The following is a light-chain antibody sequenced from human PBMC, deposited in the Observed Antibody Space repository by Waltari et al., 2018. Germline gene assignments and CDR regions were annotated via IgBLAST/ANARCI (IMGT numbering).Light chain of an antibody. CDR3: QSADSSGTYVV. CDR2: KDS. CDR1: ALPKQY. V-gene: IGLV3-25*03. Sequence: SYELTQPPSVSVSPGQTARITCSGDALPKQYASRYQQKPGQAPVLVIYKDSERPSGIPERFSGSSSGTTVTLTISGVQAEDEADYYCQSADSSGTYVVFGGGTKLTVL. J-gene: IGLJ2*01.